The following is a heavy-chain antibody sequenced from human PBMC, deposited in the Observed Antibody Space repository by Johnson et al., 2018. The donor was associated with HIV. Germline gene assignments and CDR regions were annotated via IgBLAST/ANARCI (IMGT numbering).Heavy chain of an antibody. J-gene: IGHJ3*02. D-gene: IGHD3-10*01. CDR1: GFTFRNHD. CDR2: IGPTGDT. Sequence: VQLVESGGGLVQPGGSLRLSCAASGFTFRNHDMHWVRQATGKGLEWVSAIGPTGDTYYPGSVKGRFTISRDNAKNTLYLQMNSLRAEDPAVYYCARARGGEGSGSYAFDIWGQGTMVTVSS. CDR3: ARARGGEGSGSYAFDI. V-gene: IGHV3-13*01.